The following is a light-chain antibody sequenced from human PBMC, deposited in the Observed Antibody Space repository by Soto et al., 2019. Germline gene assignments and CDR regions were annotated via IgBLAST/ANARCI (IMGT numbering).Light chain of an antibody. CDR1: QSVFSN. V-gene: IGKV3-15*01. J-gene: IGKJ1*01. CDR2: GAS. CDR3: QQYNEWPRT. Sequence: EIVLTQSPAILSVSPGDRATLSCRASQSVFSNLAWYQQKPGQAPRLLIYGASTRATGSPARFSGSGSGTDFTLTISSLQSEDFAVYYCQQYNEWPRTFGQGTKV.